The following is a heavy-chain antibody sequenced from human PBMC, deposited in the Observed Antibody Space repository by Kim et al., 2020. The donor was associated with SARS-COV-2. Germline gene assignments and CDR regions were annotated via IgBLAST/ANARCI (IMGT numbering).Heavy chain of an antibody. D-gene: IGHD3-9*01. Sequence: SETLSLTCAVYGGSFSGYYWSWIRQPPGKGLEWIGEINHSGSTNYNPSLKSRTTISVDTSKNQFSLKLSSVTAADTAVYYCARGIILTGQCMWKDYWGQGTLVTVSS. CDR1: GGSFSGYY. CDR3: ARGIILTGQCMWKDY. V-gene: IGHV4-34*01. CDR2: INHSGST. J-gene: IGHJ4*02.